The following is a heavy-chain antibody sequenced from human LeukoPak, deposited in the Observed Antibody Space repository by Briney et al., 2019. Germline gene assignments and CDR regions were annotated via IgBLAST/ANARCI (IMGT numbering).Heavy chain of an antibody. V-gene: IGHV4-59*01. Sequence: PSETLSLTCTVSGGSISSYYWSWIRQPPGKGLEWIGYIYYSGRTNYNPSLKSRVTISVDTSKNQFSLKLSPVTAADTAVYYCARGTALGSLFDYWGQGTLVTVSS. D-gene: IGHD2-21*02. CDR2: IYYSGRT. CDR3: ARGTALGSLFDY. J-gene: IGHJ4*02. CDR1: GGSISSYY.